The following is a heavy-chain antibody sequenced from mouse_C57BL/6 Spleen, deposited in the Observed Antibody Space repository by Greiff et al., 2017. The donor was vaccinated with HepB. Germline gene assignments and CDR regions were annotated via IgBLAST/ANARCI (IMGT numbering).Heavy chain of an antibody. J-gene: IGHJ1*03. Sequence: EVQVVESGGGLVKPGGSLKLSCAASGFTFSDYGMHWVRQAPEKGLEWVAYISSGSSTIYYADTVKGRFTISRDNAKNTLFLQMTSLRSEDTAMYYCASYYYGSSPRDVWGTGTTVTVSS. D-gene: IGHD1-1*01. V-gene: IGHV5-17*01. CDR1: GFTFSDYG. CDR2: ISSGSSTI. CDR3: ASYYYGSSPRDV.